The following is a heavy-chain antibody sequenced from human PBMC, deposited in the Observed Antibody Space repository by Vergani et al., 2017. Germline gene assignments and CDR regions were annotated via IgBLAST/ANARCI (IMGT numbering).Heavy chain of an antibody. CDR1: GFTFSSYA. J-gene: IGHJ4*02. CDR2: ISGSGGST. Sequence: EVQLLESGGGLVQPGGSLRLSCAASGFTFSSYAMSWVRQAPGKGLEWVSAISGSGGSTYYADSVKGRFTISRENSKNTLYLQMNSLRAEDTAVYYCAKDEDTYYYDSSGYPLDYWGQGTLVTVSS. D-gene: IGHD3-22*01. CDR3: AKDEDTYYYDSSGYPLDY. V-gene: IGHV3-23*01.